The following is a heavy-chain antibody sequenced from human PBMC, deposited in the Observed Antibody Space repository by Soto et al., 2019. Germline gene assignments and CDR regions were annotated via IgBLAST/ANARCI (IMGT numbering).Heavy chain of an antibody. Sequence: QVQLVESGGGLVKPGGSLRLSCAASGFTFSDYYMSWIRQAPGKGLEWVSYISSSGRTIYYADSVKGRFTISRDNAKNSLYLQMNSLRAEDTAVYYCAREVGYNYIPYYYYYYGMDVWGQGTTVTVSS. D-gene: IGHD5-12*01. J-gene: IGHJ6*02. CDR1: GFTFSDYY. CDR3: AREVGYNYIPYYYYYYGMDV. CDR2: ISSSGRTI. V-gene: IGHV3-11*01.